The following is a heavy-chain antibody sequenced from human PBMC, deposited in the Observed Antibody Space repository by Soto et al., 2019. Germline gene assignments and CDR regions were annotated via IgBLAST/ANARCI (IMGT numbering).Heavy chain of an antibody. CDR3: AATLAARPVDYYYGMDV. CDR2: IIPIFGTA. CDR1: GGTFSSYA. D-gene: IGHD6-6*01. Sequence: QVQLVQSGAEVKKPGSSVKVSCKASGGTFSSYAISWVRQAPGQGLEWMGGIIPIFGTANYAQKFQGRVMITADESTSTAYMELSSLRSEDTAVYYCAATLAARPVDYYYGMDVWGQGTTVTVSS. V-gene: IGHV1-69*12. J-gene: IGHJ6*02.